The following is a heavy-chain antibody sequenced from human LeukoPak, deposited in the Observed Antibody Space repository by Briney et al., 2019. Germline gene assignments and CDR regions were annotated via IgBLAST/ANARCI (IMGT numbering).Heavy chain of an antibody. CDR1: GFTFSSYA. Sequence: SGGSLRLSCAASGFTFSSYAMSWVRQAPGKGLEWVSAISGSGGSTYYADSVKGRFTISRDNSKNTLYLQMNSLRAEDTAVYYCAKSRDIPVAGISDYWGQGTLVTVSS. V-gene: IGHV3-23*01. J-gene: IGHJ4*02. CDR2: ISGSGGST. D-gene: IGHD6-19*01. CDR3: AKSRDIPVAGISDY.